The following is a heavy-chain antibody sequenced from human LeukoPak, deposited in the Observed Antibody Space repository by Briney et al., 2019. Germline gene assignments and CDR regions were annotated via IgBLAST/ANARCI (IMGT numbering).Heavy chain of an antibody. CDR3: ARYSSSSEVYYMDV. D-gene: IGHD6-6*01. CDR1: GFTFDDYG. CDR2: INWNGGST. V-gene: IGHV3-20*04. J-gene: IGHJ6*03. Sequence: PGGSLRLSCAASGFTFDDYGMSWVRQAPGKGLEWVSGINWNGGSTGYADSVKGRFTISRDNAKNSLHLQMNSLRAEDTALYYCARYSSSSEVYYMDVWGKGTTVTVSS.